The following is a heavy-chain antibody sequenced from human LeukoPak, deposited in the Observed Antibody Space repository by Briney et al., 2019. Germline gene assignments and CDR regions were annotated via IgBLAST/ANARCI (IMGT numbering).Heavy chain of an antibody. CDR1: GFTFSSYG. J-gene: IGHJ4*02. CDR2: ISYDGSNK. CDR3: AKTQLNIVGATDSDY. Sequence: GGSLRLSCAASGFTFSSYGMHWVRQAPGKGLEWVAVISYDGSNKYYADSVKGRFTISRDNSKNTLYLQMTSLRAEDTAVYYCAKTQLNIVGATDSDYWGQGTLVTVSS. D-gene: IGHD1-26*01. V-gene: IGHV3-30*18.